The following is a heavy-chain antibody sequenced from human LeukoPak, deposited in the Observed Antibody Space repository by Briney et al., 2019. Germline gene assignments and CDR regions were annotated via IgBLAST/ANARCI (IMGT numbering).Heavy chain of an antibody. J-gene: IGHJ6*03. D-gene: IGHD2-15*01. CDR3: AIGKYCSGGSCPSYYYYYYMDV. CDR1: GGSISSSSYY. V-gene: IGHV4-39*01. CDR2: IYYSGST. Sequence: SETLSLTCTVSGGSISSSSYYWGWIRQPPGKGLEWIGSIYYSGSTYYNPSLKSRVTISVDTSKNQFSLKLSSVTAADTAVYYCAIGKYCSGGSCPSYYYYYYMDVCGKGTTVTVSS.